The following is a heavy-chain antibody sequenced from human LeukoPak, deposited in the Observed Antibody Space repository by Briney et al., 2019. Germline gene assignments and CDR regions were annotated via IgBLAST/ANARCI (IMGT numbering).Heavy chain of an antibody. D-gene: IGHD2-21*02. CDR1: GFTFNNYG. CDR2: IQPNGKDK. Sequence: GGSLRLSCAASGFTFNNYGMHWVRQAPGKGLEWVTLIQPNGKDKYYADSVKGRFTVSRDNSNNMLYLQLNSLRVDDTAIYYCAKRDRVTEFDCWGQGTLVTVSS. V-gene: IGHV3-30*02. J-gene: IGHJ4*02. CDR3: AKRDRVTEFDC.